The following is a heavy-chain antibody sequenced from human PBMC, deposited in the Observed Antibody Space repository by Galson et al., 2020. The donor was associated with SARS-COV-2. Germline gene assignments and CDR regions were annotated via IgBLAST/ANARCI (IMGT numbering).Heavy chain of an antibody. D-gene: IGHD6-19*01. CDR1: GFTFSSYG. J-gene: IGHJ4*02. V-gene: IGHV3-33*06. CDR3: AKDRGIAVAGTLYYFDY. CDR2: IWYAGSNK. Sequence: GESLKISCAASGFTFSSYGMHWVRQAPGKGLEWVAVIWYAGSNKYYADSVKGRFTISRDNSKNTLYLQMNSLRAEDTAVYYCAKDRGIAVAGTLYYFDYWGQGTLVTVSS.